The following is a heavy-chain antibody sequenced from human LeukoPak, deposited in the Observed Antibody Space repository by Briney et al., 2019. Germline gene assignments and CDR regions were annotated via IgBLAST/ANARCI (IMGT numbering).Heavy chain of an antibody. Sequence: GGSLRLSCAASGFTFSSYAMSWVRQAPGKGLEWVSAISGSGGSTYYADSVKGRFPISRDNSKNTLDLQMKSLRAEATAVYYCAKAYDYGDYEDGAFDIWGQGTMVTVSS. V-gene: IGHV3-23*01. J-gene: IGHJ3*02. CDR3: AKAYDYGDYEDGAFDI. D-gene: IGHD4-17*01. CDR1: GFTFSSYA. CDR2: ISGSGGST.